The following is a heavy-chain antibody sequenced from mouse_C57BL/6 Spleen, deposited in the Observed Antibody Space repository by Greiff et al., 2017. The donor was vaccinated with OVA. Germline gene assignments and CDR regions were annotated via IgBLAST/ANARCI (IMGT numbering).Heavy chain of an antibody. CDR2: ISDGGSYT. V-gene: IGHV5-4*01. J-gene: IGHJ2*01. CDR1: GFTFSSYA. CDR3: ARETSGTDY. Sequence: EVHLVESGGGLVKPGGSLKLSCAASGFTFSSYAMSWVRQTPEKRLEWVATISDGGSYTYYPDNVKGRVTISRDNAKNNLYLQMSHLKSEDTAMYYCARETSGTDYWGQGTTLTVSS. D-gene: IGHD4-1*01.